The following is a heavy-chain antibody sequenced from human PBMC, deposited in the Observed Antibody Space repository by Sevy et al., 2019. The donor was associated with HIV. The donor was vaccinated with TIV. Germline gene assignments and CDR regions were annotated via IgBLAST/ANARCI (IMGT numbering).Heavy chain of an antibody. CDR2: INSDGSST. CDR3: AREKFQYSGSYYYYGMDV. D-gene: IGHD1-26*01. J-gene: IGHJ6*02. CDR1: GFTFSSYW. Sequence: GGSLRLSCAASGFTFSSYWMHWVRQAPGKGLVWVSRINSDGSSTSYADSVKGRFTISRDNAKNTLYLQMNRLRAEDTAVYYCAREKFQYSGSYYYYGMDVWGQGTTVTVSS. V-gene: IGHV3-74*01.